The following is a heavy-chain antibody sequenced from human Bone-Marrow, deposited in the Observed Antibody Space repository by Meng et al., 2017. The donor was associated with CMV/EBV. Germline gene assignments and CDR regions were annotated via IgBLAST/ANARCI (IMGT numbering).Heavy chain of an antibody. Sequence: SVKVSCKASGGTFSSYAISWVRQAPGQGLEWMGGIIPILGIANYAQKFQGRVTITADKSTSTAYMELSSLRSEDTAVYYCTRDLTTSLPRVDYWGQGTLVTVSS. J-gene: IGHJ4*02. CDR2: IIPILGIA. D-gene: IGHD2-2*01. CDR1: GGTFSSYA. CDR3: TRDLTTSLPRVDY. V-gene: IGHV1-69*10.